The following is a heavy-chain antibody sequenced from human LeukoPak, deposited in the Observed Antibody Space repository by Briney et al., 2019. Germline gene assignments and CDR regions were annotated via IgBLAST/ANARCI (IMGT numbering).Heavy chain of an antibody. J-gene: IGHJ5*02. CDR2: IRYDGSYK. Sequence: GGSLRLSCVVSGFTISSYGMHWVRQAPGKGLEWVAFIRYDGSYKKYADSVKGRFTISRDNSKNTLYLQMNSLRAEDTAVYYCARDSRRGQIAPADGFDPWGQGTLVTVSS. CDR1: GFTISSYG. V-gene: IGHV3-30*02. D-gene: IGHD2-2*01. CDR3: ARDSRRGQIAPADGFDP.